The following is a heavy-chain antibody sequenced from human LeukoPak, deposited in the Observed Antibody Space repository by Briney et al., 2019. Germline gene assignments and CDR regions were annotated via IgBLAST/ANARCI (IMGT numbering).Heavy chain of an antibody. V-gene: IGHV4-59*08. J-gene: IGHJ4*02. Sequence: SETLSLTCTVSGGSISSYYWSWIRQPPGKGLEWIGYIYYSGSTNYNPSLKSRVTISVDTSKNQFSLKLSSVTAADTAVYYCARLHYYDSSGYPLLDYWGQGTLVTVSS. CDR1: GGSISSYY. CDR2: IYYSGST. CDR3: ARLHYYDSSGYPLLDY. D-gene: IGHD3-22*01.